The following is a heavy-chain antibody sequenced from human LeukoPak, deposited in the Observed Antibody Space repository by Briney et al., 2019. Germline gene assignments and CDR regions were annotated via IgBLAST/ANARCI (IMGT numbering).Heavy chain of an antibody. V-gene: IGHV3-23*01. Sequence: GGSLRLSCAASGFTFSSYAMSWVRQAPGKGLEWVSAISGSGGSTYYADSVKGRFTISRDNSKNTLSLQMNSLRAEDTAVYYCAKDIYYYDSSGYFDYWGQGTLVTVSS. CDR2: ISGSGGST. J-gene: IGHJ4*02. CDR1: GFTFSSYA. D-gene: IGHD3-22*01. CDR3: AKDIYYYDSSGYFDY.